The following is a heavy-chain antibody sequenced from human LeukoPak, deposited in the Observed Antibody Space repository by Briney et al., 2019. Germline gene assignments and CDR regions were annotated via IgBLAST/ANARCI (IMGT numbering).Heavy chain of an antibody. CDR1: GYAFTSYG. V-gene: IGHV1-18*01. Sequence: ASVKVSCKASGYAFTSYGISWVRQAPGQGLEWMGWISAYNGHTNYAQKLQGRVTMTTDTSTSTAYMELRSLRSDDTAVYCCARAQNSGLLYYYYYGMDVLGQGTTVTGSS. CDR3: ARAQNSGLLYYYYYGMDV. J-gene: IGHJ6*02. CDR2: ISAYNGHT. D-gene: IGHD6-19*01.